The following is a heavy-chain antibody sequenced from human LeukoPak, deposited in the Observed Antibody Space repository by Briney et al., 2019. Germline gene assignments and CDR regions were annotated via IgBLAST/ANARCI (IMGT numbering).Heavy chain of an antibody. CDR2: IDYSGNT. D-gene: IGHD6-13*01. J-gene: IGHJ6*03. V-gene: IGHV4-59*02. CDR1: GASVSSYY. CDR3: ARDGIAPGGTMTTYYHYYYMDV. Sequence: SETLSLTCTFSGASVSSYYWSWIRQPPGKGLEWIGYIDYSGNTNYNASLKSRVTLLIETSKNQFSLKLSSVTAADTAVYYCARDGIAPGGTMTTYYHYYYMDVWGKGTTVTVSS.